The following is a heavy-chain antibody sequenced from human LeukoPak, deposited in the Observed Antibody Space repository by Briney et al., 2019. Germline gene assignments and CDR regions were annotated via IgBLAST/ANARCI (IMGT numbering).Heavy chain of an antibody. V-gene: IGHV3-30*18. CDR1: GFTFSSYG. CDR2: ISYDGSNK. J-gene: IGHJ5*02. CDR3: AKDLHWFDP. Sequence: PGGSLRLSCAASGFTFSSYGMHWVRQAPGKGLEWVAVISYDGSNKYYADSVKGRFTISRDNSKNTLYLQMNSLRAEDTAVYYCAKDLHWFDPWGQGTLVTVSS.